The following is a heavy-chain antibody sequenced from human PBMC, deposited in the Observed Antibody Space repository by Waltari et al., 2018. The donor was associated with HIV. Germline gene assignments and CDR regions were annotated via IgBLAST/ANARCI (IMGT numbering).Heavy chain of an antibody. CDR3: ASPYGDPYSGFFDY. CDR2: IIPIFGTA. J-gene: IGHJ4*02. D-gene: IGHD4-17*01. Sequence: QVQLVQSGAEVKKPGSSVKVSCKASGGTFSSSALRWVRQAPGQGLEWMGVIIPIFGTANYAQKFQGRVTITADESTSTAYMELSSLRSEDTAVYYCASPYGDPYSGFFDYWGQGTLVTVSS. CDR1: GGTFSSSA. V-gene: IGHV1-69*12.